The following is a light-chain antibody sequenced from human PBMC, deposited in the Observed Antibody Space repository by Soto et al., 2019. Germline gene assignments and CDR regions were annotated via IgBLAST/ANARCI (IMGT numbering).Light chain of an antibody. CDR3: QQYNNWPWT. CDR2: KAS. CDR1: QSISSW. J-gene: IGKJ1*01. V-gene: IGKV1-5*03. Sequence: DIQMTQSPSTLSASVGDRVTITCRASQSISSWLAWYQQKPGKAPKLLIYKASSLESGVPSRFSGSGSGTDFTLTISSLQSEDFAVYYCQQYNNWPWTFGQGTTGDIK.